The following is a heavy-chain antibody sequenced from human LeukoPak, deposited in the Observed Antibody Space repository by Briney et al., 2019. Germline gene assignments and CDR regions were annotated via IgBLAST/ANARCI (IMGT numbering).Heavy chain of an antibody. CDR2: IYHSGST. D-gene: IGHD3-22*01. V-gene: IGHV4-4*02. J-gene: IGHJ6*02. Sequence: SETLSLTCAVSGGSISSSNWWSWVRQPPGKGLEWIGEIYHSGSTNYNPSLKSRVTISVDKSKNQFSLKLSSVTAADTAVYYCARYLRTSSYCYDSSGLYYYGMDVWGQGTTVTVSS. CDR3: ARYLRTSSYCYDSSGLYYYGMDV. CDR1: GGSISSSNW.